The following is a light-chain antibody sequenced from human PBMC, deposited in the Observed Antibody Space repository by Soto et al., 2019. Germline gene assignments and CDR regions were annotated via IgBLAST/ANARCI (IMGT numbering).Light chain of an antibody. Sequence: QSALTQPASVSGSPGQSITISCTGTSSDVGGYNYVSWYQQHPGKAPKLMIYDVSNRPSGVSNRFSGSKSGNTASLTISGLHAAEEDADYCSTYTSSSTLGVFGGGTKLTVL. CDR2: DVS. CDR1: SSDVGGYNY. V-gene: IGLV2-14*01. CDR3: STYTSSSTLGV. J-gene: IGLJ2*01.